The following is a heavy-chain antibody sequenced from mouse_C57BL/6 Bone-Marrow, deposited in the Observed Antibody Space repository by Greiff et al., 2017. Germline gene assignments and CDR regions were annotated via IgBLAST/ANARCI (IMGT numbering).Heavy chain of an antibody. Sequence: QVQLQQPGAELVRPGTSVKLSCKASGYTFTSYWMHWVKQRPGQGLEWIGVIDPSDSYTNYNQKFKGKATLTVDTSSSTAYMQLSSLTSEDSAVYYCARFGVGYYSYYFDYWGQGTTLTVSS. CDR1: GYTFTSYW. D-gene: IGHD2-3*01. CDR2: IDPSDSYT. CDR3: ARFGVGYYSYYFDY. V-gene: IGHV1-59*01. J-gene: IGHJ2*01.